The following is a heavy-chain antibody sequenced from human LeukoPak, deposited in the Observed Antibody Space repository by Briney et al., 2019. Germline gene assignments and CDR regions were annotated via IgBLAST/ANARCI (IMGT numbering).Heavy chain of an antibody. CDR3: TREGCSSTSCYWEDAFDI. Sequence: GGSLRLSCAASGFTFSSYSMNWVRQAPGKGLEWVSSISSSSSYIYYADSVKGRFTISRDNAKNSLYMQMNSLRAEDTAVYYCTREGCSSTSCYWEDAFDIWGQGTMVTVSS. V-gene: IGHV3-21*01. CDR1: GFTFSSYS. J-gene: IGHJ3*02. CDR2: ISSSSSYI. D-gene: IGHD2-2*01.